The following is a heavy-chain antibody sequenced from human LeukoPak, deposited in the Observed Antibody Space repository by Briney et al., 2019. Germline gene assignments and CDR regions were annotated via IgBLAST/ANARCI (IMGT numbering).Heavy chain of an antibody. V-gene: IGHV3-30*02. J-gene: IGHJ4*02. CDR2: IRYDGSNK. D-gene: IGHD1-26*01. CDR1: GFTFSSYG. CDR3: ARASEESYYYFDY. Sequence: GGSLRLSCAASGFTFSSYGMHWVRQAPGKGLEWVAFIRYDGSNKYYADSVKGRFTISRDNSKNTLYLQMNSLRAEDTAVYYCARASEESYYYFDYWGQGTLVTVSS.